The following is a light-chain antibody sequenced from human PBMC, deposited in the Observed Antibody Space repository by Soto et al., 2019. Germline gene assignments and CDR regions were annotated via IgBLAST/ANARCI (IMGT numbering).Light chain of an antibody. CDR3: QQYGPSPLYT. Sequence: EVVLTQSPGTLSLSPGERATLSCRAGQSVTSKYLAWYQQKPGQAPRLLIYATYTRATGVPDRFSGSGSGTDFTLTISRLEPEDFALYYCQQYGPSPLYTFGQGTKLEIK. J-gene: IGKJ2*01. CDR2: ATY. V-gene: IGKV3-20*01. CDR1: QSVTSKY.